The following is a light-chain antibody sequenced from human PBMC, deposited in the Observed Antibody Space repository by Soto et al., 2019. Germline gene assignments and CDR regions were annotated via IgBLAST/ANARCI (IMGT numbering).Light chain of an antibody. CDR1: QGISSW. V-gene: IGKV1D-12*01. CDR2: AAS. J-gene: IGKJ3*01. CDR3: QQANSFPFT. Sequence: DIQMTQSPSSVSASVGDRVTITCRSSQGISSWLAWSQQKPGKAPTLLIYAASSLQSGVPSRFSGSGSGTDFTLTISSLRPEDFATYYCQQANSFPFTFGPGNKVDIK.